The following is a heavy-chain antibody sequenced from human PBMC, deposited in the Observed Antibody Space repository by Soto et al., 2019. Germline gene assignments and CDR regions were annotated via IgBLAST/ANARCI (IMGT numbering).Heavy chain of an antibody. D-gene: IGHD1-1*01. CDR3: AAGGTRWLRSPFDY. Sequence: QVQLLQSGAEVKKPGASVKVSCKVSGHTLTELSMHWVRQTPGRGLEWMGGFDPEDGETIFAQKFQGRVTMTEDTSTDSTYVALTSLRSEGTAVYYCAAGGTRWLRSPFDYWGQGTLVTISS. V-gene: IGHV1-24*01. CDR2: FDPEDGET. J-gene: IGHJ4*02. CDR1: GHTLTELS.